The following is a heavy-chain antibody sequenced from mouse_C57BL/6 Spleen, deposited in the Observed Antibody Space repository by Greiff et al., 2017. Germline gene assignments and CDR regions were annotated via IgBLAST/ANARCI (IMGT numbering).Heavy chain of an antibody. CDR2: INPSSGYT. CDR1: GYTFTSYT. Sequence: QVQLQQSGAELARPGASVKMSCKASGYTFTSYTMHWVKQRPGQGLEWIGYINPSSGYTKYNQKFKDKATLTADKSSSTAYMQLSSLTSEDSAVYYCARGPHYYGSSYDYFDYWGQGTTLTVSS. D-gene: IGHD1-1*01. V-gene: IGHV1-4*01. J-gene: IGHJ2*01. CDR3: ARGPHYYGSSYDYFDY.